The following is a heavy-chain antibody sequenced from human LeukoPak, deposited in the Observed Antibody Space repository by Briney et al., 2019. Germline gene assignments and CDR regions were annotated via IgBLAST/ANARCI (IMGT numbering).Heavy chain of an antibody. CDR3: ARFVSIRGGIHLNYFDS. J-gene: IGHJ4*02. CDR1: GGSIDGRSYN. Sequence: SETLSLTCAVSGGSIDGRSYNWGWVRQPPGKGLEWIGSIYDSLSAYYNPSLKSRVTISIDMSKKQFSLNLNSATAADSAVYYCARFVSIRGGIHLNYFDSWGQGRPVTVSS. CDR2: IYDSLSA. D-gene: IGHD2-15*01. V-gene: IGHV4-39*01.